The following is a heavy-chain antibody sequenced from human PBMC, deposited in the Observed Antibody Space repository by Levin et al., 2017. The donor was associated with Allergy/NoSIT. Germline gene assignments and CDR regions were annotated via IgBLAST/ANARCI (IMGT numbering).Heavy chain of an antibody. CDR1: GFTFSSYG. D-gene: IGHD3/OR15-3a*01. CDR2: IWYDGSNK. CDR3: ASAGLVTHTDDAFDI. Sequence: SGGSLRLSCAASGFTFSSYGMHWVRQAPGKGLEWVAVIWYDGSNKYYADSVKGRFTISRDNSKNTLYLQMNSLRAEDTAVYYCASAGLVTHTDDAFDIWGQGTMVTVSS. J-gene: IGHJ3*02. V-gene: IGHV3-33*01.